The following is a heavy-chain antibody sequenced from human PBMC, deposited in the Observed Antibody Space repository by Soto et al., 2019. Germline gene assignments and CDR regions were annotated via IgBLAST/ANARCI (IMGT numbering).Heavy chain of an antibody. Sequence: DVQLVESGGGLIQPGESLRLSCAAFGLTVSGKKYVAWVRQAPGKGLEWVSALYDVDGTYYADSVNGRFTTSRDSSKTTVYHQMNGLRPDDTAVYYCASWHEREHAYDVWGQGTTVTVSS. D-gene: IGHD1-1*01. CDR2: LYDVDGT. J-gene: IGHJ3*01. CDR3: ASWHEREHAYDV. V-gene: IGHV3-53*01. CDR1: GLTVSGKKY.